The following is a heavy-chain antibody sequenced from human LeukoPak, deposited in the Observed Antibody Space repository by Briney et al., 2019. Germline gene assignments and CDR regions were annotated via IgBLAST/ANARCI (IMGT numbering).Heavy chain of an antibody. D-gene: IGHD5-18*01. Sequence: GGSLRLSCAASGFTVSSNYMGWVRQAPGKGLEWVSVIYSGGSTYYADSVKGRFTISRDNSKNTLYLQMNGLRAEDTAVYYCARDTAPLGMDVWGQGTTVTVSS. CDR1: GFTVSSNY. J-gene: IGHJ6*02. CDR2: IYSGGST. CDR3: ARDTAPLGMDV. V-gene: IGHV3-66*01.